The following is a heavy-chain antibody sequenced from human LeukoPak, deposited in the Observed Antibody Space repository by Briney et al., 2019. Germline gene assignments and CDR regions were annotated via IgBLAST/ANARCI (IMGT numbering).Heavy chain of an antibody. CDR1: GGSISSGTYY. Sequence: SETLSLTCTVSGGSISSGTYYWSWIRQPAGRGLEWIGRIYTSGSISYSPSLKSRVTMSVDTSKNQFSLKLSSVTAADTAVYYCARGWDYDSSGYYLDYWGQGTLVTVSS. CDR2: IYTSGSI. CDR3: ARGWDYDSSGYYLDY. J-gene: IGHJ4*02. D-gene: IGHD3-22*01. V-gene: IGHV4-61*02.